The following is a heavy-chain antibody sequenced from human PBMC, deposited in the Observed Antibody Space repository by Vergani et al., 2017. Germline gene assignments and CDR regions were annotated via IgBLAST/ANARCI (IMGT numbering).Heavy chain of an antibody. J-gene: IGHJ4*02. CDR1: EVTFSNYA. D-gene: IGHD3-10*01. CDR3: AKQYFVSGNYLFDY. CDR2: ISGSGVSA. Sequence: EVQLLESGGGLVQPGGSLRLTCAASEVTFSNYAMNWVRQAPGKGLEWVSGISGSGVSAYYTDSVKGRFTSSRDNSKNMLFLQMNNLRTEDPAIYYCAKQYFVSGNYLFDYWGQGTLVTVSS. V-gene: IGHV3-23*01.